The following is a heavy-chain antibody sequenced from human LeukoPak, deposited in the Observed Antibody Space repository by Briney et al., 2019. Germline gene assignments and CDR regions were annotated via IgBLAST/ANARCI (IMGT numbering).Heavy chain of an antibody. V-gene: IGHV1-18*01. Sequence: ASVTVSCKASGYTFTSYGISWVRQAPGQGLEWMGWIRAYNGNTNYAQKLQGRVTMTTDTSTSTAYMELRSLRSDDTAVYYCARVGGVVAVAGTFDYWGQGTLVTVSS. CDR3: ARVGGVVAVAGTFDY. D-gene: IGHD6-19*01. CDR2: IRAYNGNT. CDR1: GYTFTSYG. J-gene: IGHJ4*02.